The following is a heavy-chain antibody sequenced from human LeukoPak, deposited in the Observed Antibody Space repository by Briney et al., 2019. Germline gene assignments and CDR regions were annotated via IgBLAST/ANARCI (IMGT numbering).Heavy chain of an antibody. CDR2: ISSSGSTI. V-gene: IGHV3-48*04. J-gene: IGHJ5*02. D-gene: IGHD3-16*02. CDR1: GFTFSSYS. CDR3: ARGVGELSYNWFDP. Sequence: GGSLRLSCAASGFTFSSYSMNWVRQAPGKGLEWVSYISSSGSTIYYADSVKGRFTISRDNAKNSLYLQMNSLRAEDTAVYYCARGVGELSYNWFDPWGQGTLVTVSS.